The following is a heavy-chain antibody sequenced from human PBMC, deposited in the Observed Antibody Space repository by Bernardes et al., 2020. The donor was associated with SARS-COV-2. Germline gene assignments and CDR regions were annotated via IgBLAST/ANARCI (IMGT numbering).Heavy chain of an antibody. D-gene: IGHD3-10*01. CDR1: GFSFSEFA. J-gene: IGHJ4*02. Sequence: GGSLRLSFSASGFSFSEFARHWVGQVRGKGLKWGSIISTDGRSKYYRDSLKGRFTISRDNSKNTLILQMNSLRTEDTAVYYCASAVWDSGTYYRRGLSDYWGQGTLVTVSS. CDR2: ISTDGRSK. V-gene: IGHV3-30*04. CDR3: ASAVWDSGTYYRRGLSDY.